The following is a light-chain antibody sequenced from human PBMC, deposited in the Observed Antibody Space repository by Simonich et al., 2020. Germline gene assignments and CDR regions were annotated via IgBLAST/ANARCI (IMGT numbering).Light chain of an antibody. CDR2: DVS. J-gene: IGLJ3*02. Sequence: QSALTQPVSVSGSPGQSITISCTGTSSDVGGYNYVSWYRKHPVKAPKLMIYDVSKRPSGVSNRFAGAKSGNTASLTISGLQAEDEADYYCSSYTSSSTWVFGGGTKLTVL. CDR3: SSYTSSSTWV. V-gene: IGLV2-14*01. CDR1: SSDVGGYNY.